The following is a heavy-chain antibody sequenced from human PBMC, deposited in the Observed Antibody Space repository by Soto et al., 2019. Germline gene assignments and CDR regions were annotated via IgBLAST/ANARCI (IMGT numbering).Heavy chain of an antibody. J-gene: IGHJ4*02. D-gene: IGHD3-3*01. CDR2: IKSKTDGGTT. V-gene: IGHV3-15*01. Sequence: EVQLVESGGGLVKPGGSLRLSCAASGFTFSNAWMSWVRQAPGKGLEWVGRIKSKTDGGTTDYAAPVQGRFTISRDDSKNTLYLQMNSLKTEDTAVYYCTTDGDVLRFLEWFGSPKPPDYWGQGTLVTVSS. CDR3: TTDGDVLRFLEWFGSPKPPDY. CDR1: GFTFSNAW.